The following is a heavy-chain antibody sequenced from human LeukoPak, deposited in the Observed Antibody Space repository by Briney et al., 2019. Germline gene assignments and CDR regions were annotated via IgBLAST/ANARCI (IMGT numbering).Heavy chain of an antibody. V-gene: IGHV4-59*01. J-gene: IGHJ6*03. D-gene: IGHD7-27*01. CDR3: ARVLGVGYYYMDV. CDR1: GGSISSYY. CDR2: IYYSGST. Sequence: SETLSLTCTVSGGSISSYYWSWIRQPPGKGLEWIGYIYYSGSTNYNPSLTSRVTISVGTSKNQFSLKLSSVTAADTAVYYCARVLGVGYYYMDVWGKGTTVTVSS.